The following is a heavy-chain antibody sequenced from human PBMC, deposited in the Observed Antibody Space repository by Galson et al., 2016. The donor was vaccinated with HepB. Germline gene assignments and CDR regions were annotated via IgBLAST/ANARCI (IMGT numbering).Heavy chain of an antibody. CDR2: IHRSGHI. D-gene: IGHD3-10*01. V-gene: IGHV4-38-2*01. J-gene: IGHJ4*02. Sequence: RQPPGKGLEWIASIHRSGHIYYNPSLKSRITISQDVSKNQFSLQLTSMTAAETAIYYCVTEGPSRSHGLEFDYWGQGTLVTVSS. CDR3: VTEGPSRSHGLEFDY.